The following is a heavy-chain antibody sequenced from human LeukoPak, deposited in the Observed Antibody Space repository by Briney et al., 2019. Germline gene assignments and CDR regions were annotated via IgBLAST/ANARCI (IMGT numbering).Heavy chain of an antibody. CDR1: GYTFTSYG. CDR3: ARDPWGSYRYSVWFDS. Sequence: GASVKISCKTSGYTFTSYGISWVRQAPGQGLEWIGWISAYNGNTNYTQKPQSRVTITTATSTTTPYTALRSRRSDKTAVYYCARDPWGSYRYSVWFDSWGKGTLVTVSS. D-gene: IGHD3-16*02. V-gene: IGHV1-18*01. CDR2: ISAYNGNT. J-gene: IGHJ5*01.